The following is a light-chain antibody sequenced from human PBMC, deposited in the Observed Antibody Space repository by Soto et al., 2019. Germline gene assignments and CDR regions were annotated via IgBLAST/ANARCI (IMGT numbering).Light chain of an antibody. CDR1: QSVRNY. CDR2: DAS. J-gene: IGKJ5*01. V-gene: IGKV3-11*01. Sequence: EIVLTQSPATLSLSPGERATLSCRASQSVRNYLAWYQQKPCQAPRLLIYDASNRATGITARFSGSGSGTDFTVTISSLEPEDFVVYYCQQRSDWPVTFGHGTRLES. CDR3: QQRSDWPVT.